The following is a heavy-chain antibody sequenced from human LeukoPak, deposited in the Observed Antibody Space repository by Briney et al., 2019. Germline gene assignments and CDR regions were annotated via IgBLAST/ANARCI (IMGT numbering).Heavy chain of an antibody. V-gene: IGHV4-39*01. CDR1: GGSISSSRYY. D-gene: IGHD4-11*01. CDR2: IYYSGST. CDR3: ARHVAYSNYPTGFDP. Sequence: SETLSLTCTVSGGSISSSRYYWGWLRQPPGKGLEWIGSIYYSGSTYYNPSLKSRVTISVDTSKNQFSLKLSSVTAADTAVYYCARHVAYSNYPTGFDPWGQGTLVTVSS. J-gene: IGHJ5*02.